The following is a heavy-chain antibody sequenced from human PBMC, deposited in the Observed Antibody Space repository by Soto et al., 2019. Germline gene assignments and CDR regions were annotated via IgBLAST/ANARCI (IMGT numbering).Heavy chain of an antibody. D-gene: IGHD1-1*01. V-gene: IGHV1-2*04. CDR1: GYTFTGYY. CDR2: INPNSGGT. J-gene: IGHJ3*02. CDR3: ARELERQGNIKAFDI. Sequence: ASVKVSCKASGYTFTGYYMHWVRQAPGQGLEWMGWINPNSGGTNYEQKFQGWVTMTRDTSISTAYMELSRLRSDDTAVYYCARELERQGNIKAFDIWGQGTMVTVSS.